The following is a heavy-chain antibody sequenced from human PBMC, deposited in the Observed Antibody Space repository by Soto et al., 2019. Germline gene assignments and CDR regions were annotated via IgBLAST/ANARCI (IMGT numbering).Heavy chain of an antibody. CDR1: GFTFSSYA. V-gene: IGHV3-30-3*01. D-gene: IGHD6-6*01. Sequence: QVQLVESGGGVVQPGRSLRLSCAASGFTFSSYAMHWVRQAPGKGLEWVAVISYDGSNKYYADSVKGRFTISRDNSKNTLYLQMNSLRAEDTAVYYCATGGGSSSFDYYYYGMDVWGQGTTVTVSS. CDR3: ATGGGSSSFDYYYYGMDV. CDR2: ISYDGSNK. J-gene: IGHJ6*02.